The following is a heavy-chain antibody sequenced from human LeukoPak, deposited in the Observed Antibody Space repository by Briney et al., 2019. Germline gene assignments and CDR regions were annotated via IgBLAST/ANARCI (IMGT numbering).Heavy chain of an antibody. D-gene: IGHD4-17*01. CDR2: IRAYNGNT. V-gene: IGHV1-18*04. Sequence: ASVKVSCKASGYTFTSYGISWVRQAPGQGLEWMGWIRAYNGNTNYAQKLQGRVTTTTDTSTSTAYMELRSLRSDDTAVYYCARDDDGDEDYYYYGMDVWGKGTTVTVSS. CDR1: GYTFTSYG. CDR3: ARDDDGDEDYYYYGMDV. J-gene: IGHJ6*04.